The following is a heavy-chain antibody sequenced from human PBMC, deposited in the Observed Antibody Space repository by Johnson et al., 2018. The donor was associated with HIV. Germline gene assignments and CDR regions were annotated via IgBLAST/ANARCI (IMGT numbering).Heavy chain of an antibody. Sequence: VQLVESGGGLVQPGGSLRLSCAASGFTVSNNYMTWVRQAPGKGLEWVSRVNNDGGDTIYADSVKGRFTISRDNAKNSLFLQMDSLRAEDTALYYCAKVGGYSGYGHLEAFDIWGQGTMVTVSS. D-gene: IGHD5-12*01. V-gene: IGHV3-74*02. CDR3: AKVGGYSGYGHLEAFDI. CDR1: GFTVSNNY. CDR2: VNNDGGDT. J-gene: IGHJ3*02.